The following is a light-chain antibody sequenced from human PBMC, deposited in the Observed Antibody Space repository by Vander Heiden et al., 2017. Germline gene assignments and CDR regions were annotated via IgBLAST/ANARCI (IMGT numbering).Light chain of an antibody. CDR2: GAS. CDR1: QSVSSN. CDR3: QQYKNWLSLT. Sequence: EIVMTQSPATLPVSPGERATLSCRASQSVSSNLAWYQQKPGQAPRLLIYGASTRATGIPARFSGSGYGTEFTLTISSRQSEDFAVYYCQQYKNWLSLTFGGGTKVEIK. V-gene: IGKV3D-15*01. J-gene: IGKJ4*01.